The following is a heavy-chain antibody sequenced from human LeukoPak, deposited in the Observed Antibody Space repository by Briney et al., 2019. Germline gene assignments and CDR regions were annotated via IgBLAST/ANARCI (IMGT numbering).Heavy chain of an antibody. CDR3: ARQYSSGRIFDY. Sequence: PSETLSLTCAVYGGSFSDYYWSWIRQPPGKGLEWIREINHSGSTNYSPSLKSRVTISVDTSKNQFSLKLSSVTAADTAVYYCARQYSSGRIFDYWGQGTLVTVSS. J-gene: IGHJ4*02. V-gene: IGHV4-34*01. CDR2: INHSGST. CDR1: GGSFSDYY. D-gene: IGHD6-19*01.